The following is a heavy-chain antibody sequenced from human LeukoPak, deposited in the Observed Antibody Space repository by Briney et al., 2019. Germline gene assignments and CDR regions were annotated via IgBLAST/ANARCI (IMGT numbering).Heavy chain of an antibody. Sequence: GGSLRLSCAASGFTFSSNYMSWVRQAPGKGLEWVSVIYSGGSTYYADSVKGRFTISRDNSKNTLYLQMNSLRAEDTAVYYCAKDSGYCSSTSCNYYYYYYMDVWGKGTTVTISS. CDR2: IYSGGST. CDR3: AKDSGYCSSTSCNYYYYYYMDV. D-gene: IGHD2-2*01. CDR1: GFTFSSNY. V-gene: IGHV3-53*05. J-gene: IGHJ6*03.